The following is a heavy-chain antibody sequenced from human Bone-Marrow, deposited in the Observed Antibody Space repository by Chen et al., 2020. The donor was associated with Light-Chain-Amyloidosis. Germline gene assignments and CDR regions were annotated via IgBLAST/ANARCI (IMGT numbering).Heavy chain of an antibody. CDR2: IYPDDSDA. V-gene: IGHV5-51*01. J-gene: IGHJ4*02. CDR3: ARRRDGYNFDY. Sequence: VRQMPGKGLEWMGVIYPDDSDARYSPSFEGQVTISADKSITTAYLQWRSLKASDTAMYHCARRRDGYNFDYWGQGTLVTVSS. D-gene: IGHD5-12*01.